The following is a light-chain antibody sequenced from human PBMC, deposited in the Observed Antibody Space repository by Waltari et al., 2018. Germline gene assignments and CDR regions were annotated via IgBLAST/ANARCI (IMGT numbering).Light chain of an antibody. V-gene: IGKV1-39*01. CDR2: VAS. Sequence: DIQVTQSPSSLSASVGDRVTITCRASQSIGPYINWYQHKPWQAPKLLIHVASNLQSGVPSRFSGSGAGIDFTLTITSLQAEDLGTYFCQQGDGTPYTFGQGTKVQMK. CDR1: QSIGPY. CDR3: QQGDGTPYT. J-gene: IGKJ2*01.